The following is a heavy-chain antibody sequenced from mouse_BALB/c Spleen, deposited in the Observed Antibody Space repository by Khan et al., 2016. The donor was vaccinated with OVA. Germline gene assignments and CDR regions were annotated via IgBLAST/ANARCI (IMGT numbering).Heavy chain of an antibody. J-gene: IGHJ2*01. Sequence: QVQLQQSGAQLLRPGTSVKMSCKAAGYTFTNYWIGWVKQRPGHGLEWIGDTYSGGGYTNYNEKCKGKAALTAYTSSSTAYMQLSGLTSEDSVIYSCARRGAARATWGYVDYWGQGTTRRGSA. CDR3: ARRGAARATWGYVDY. V-gene: IGHV1-63*02. CDR2: TYSGGGYT. CDR1: GYTFTNYW. D-gene: IGHD3-1*01.